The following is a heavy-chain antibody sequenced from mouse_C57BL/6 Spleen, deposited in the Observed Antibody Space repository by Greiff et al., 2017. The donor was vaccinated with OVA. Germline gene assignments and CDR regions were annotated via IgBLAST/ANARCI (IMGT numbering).Heavy chain of an antibody. D-gene: IGHD2-13*01. CDR2: IYPGDGDT. CDR1: GYAFSSSW. V-gene: IGHV1-82*01. Sequence: VQLQQSGPELVKPGASVKISCKASGYAFSSSWMNWVKQRPGKGLEWIGRIYPGDGDTNYNGKFKGKATLTADKSSSTAYMQLSRLTSEDSAVYCCARGIYYGDCDYAMDYWGQGTSVTVSS. J-gene: IGHJ4*01. CDR3: ARGIYYGDCDYAMDY.